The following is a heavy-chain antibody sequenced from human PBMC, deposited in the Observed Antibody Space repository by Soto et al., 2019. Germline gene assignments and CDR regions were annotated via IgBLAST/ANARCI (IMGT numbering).Heavy chain of an antibody. Sequence: ASVKVSCKASGYTFTSYGTSWVRQAPGQGLEWMGWISAYNGNTNYAQKLQGRVTMTTDTSTSTAYMELRSLRSDDTAVYYCARDSTSRYDYVWGSYRYTSTLDYWGQ. D-gene: IGHD3-16*02. J-gene: IGHJ4*02. V-gene: IGHV1-18*01. CDR2: ISAYNGNT. CDR1: GYTFTSYG. CDR3: ARDSTSRYDYVWGSYRYTSTLDY.